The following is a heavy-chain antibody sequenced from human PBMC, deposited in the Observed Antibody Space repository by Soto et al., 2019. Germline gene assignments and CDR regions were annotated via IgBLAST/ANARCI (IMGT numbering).Heavy chain of an antibody. Sequence: QVQLMQSGAEVKKPGASVKGSCKASGHTFTRYAMHWVRQAPGQRLEWMGWINAGDGNTKYSQKFQGRVTITRDTSASTAYMELSSLRSEDTAVYYCARDAMTTEFDYWGQGTLVTVSS. CDR1: GHTFTRYA. CDR2: INAGDGNT. J-gene: IGHJ4*02. D-gene: IGHD4-4*01. CDR3: ARDAMTTEFDY. V-gene: IGHV1-3*01.